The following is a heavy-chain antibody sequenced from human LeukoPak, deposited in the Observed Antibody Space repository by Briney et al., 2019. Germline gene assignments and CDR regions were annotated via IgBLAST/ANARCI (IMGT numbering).Heavy chain of an antibody. CDR3: ARHSPSYYDILTGYLDY. Sequence: SETLSLTCTVSGGSISSYYWGWIRQPPGKGLEWIGYIYYSGSTNYNPSLKSRVTISVDTSKNQFSLKLSSVTAADTAVYYCARHSPSYYDILTGYLDYWGQGTLVTVSS. CDR1: GGSISSYY. CDR2: IYYSGST. V-gene: IGHV4-59*08. J-gene: IGHJ4*02. D-gene: IGHD3-9*01.